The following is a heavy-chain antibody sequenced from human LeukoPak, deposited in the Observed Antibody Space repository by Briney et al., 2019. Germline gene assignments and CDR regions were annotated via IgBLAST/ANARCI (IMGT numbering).Heavy chain of an antibody. CDR3: ARDYKYAFDN. D-gene: IGHD5-24*01. Sequence: GGSLRLSCAASGFTFSTYWMHWVRQAPGKGLEWVSRIKTDGSIKSSADAVKGRFTISGDKAKNSLYLQMNSLRVEDTAVYYCARDYKYAFDNWGQGTLVTVSS. CDR1: GFTFSTYW. J-gene: IGHJ4*02. V-gene: IGHV3-74*01. CDR2: IKTDGSIK.